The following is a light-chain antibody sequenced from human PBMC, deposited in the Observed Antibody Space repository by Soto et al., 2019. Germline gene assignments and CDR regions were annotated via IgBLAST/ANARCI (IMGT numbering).Light chain of an antibody. CDR3: QRYDISTLH. Sequence: EMVLPQSPGTLSLSPGERATLSCRASQSVSSTYLPWYQQKPGQAPSLPIYGASSRATDIPDRFTGSGSGTAFTLTISSLEPEDFAVYYCQRYDISTLHFGKGTKLEIK. CDR1: QSVSSTY. V-gene: IGKV3-20*01. CDR2: GAS. J-gene: IGKJ2*01.